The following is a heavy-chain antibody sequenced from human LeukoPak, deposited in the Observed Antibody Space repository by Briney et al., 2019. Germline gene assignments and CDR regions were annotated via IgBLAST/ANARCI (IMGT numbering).Heavy chain of an antibody. J-gene: IGHJ5*02. D-gene: IGHD5-18*01. CDR1: GGSISSYY. Sequence: SETLSLTCTVSGGSISSYYWSWIRQPPGKGLEWIGYIYYSGSTNYNPSLKSRVTISVDTSKNQFSLKLSSVTAADTAVYYCARGKGTAMARVRRFDPWGQGTLVTVSS. CDR2: IYYSGST. CDR3: ARGKGTAMARVRRFDP. V-gene: IGHV4-59*12.